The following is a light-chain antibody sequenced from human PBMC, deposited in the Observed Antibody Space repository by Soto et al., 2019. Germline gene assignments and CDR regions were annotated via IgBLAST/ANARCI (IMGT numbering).Light chain of an antibody. V-gene: IGKV3-15*01. CDR1: QNVRTN. Sequence: EIVMTQSPATLSVSPGDRATLSCRASQNVRTNLAWYHQKPGQAPRLLISDASTRATGIPARFSGSGSGTEFTLALTSLQSEDFAVYYCQQYNDWPLSVGGGTKVEIK. CDR2: DAS. CDR3: QQYNDWPLS. J-gene: IGKJ4*01.